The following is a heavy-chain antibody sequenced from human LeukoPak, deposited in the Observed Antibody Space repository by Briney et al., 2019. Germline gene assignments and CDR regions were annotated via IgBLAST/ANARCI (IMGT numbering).Heavy chain of an antibody. J-gene: IGHJ1*01. V-gene: IGHV3-7*01. CDR2: IKPDGSLQ. CDR1: GLIFSSFW. D-gene: IGHD3-22*01. CDR3: ATSYDSSGCD. Sequence: GGSLRLSCTASGLIFSSFWMAWFRQAPVKGLEWVANIKPDGSLQFYGDSVKGRFTISRDNAKNSLYLQMNNLRAEDTALYYCATSYDSSGCDWGQGTLVTVSS.